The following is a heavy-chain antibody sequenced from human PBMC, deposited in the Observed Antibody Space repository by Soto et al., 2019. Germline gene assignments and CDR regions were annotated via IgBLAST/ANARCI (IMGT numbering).Heavy chain of an antibody. J-gene: IGHJ1*01. CDR3: ASRGYYDSSGYKYFQH. Sequence: SVKVSCKASGGTFSSYAISWVRQAPGQGLEWMGGIIPIFGTANYAQKFQGRVTITADESTSTAYMELNSLRDEDTAVYYCASRGYYDSSGYKYFQHWGQGTLVTVSS. D-gene: IGHD3-22*01. CDR2: IIPIFGTA. V-gene: IGHV1-69*13. CDR1: GGTFSSYA.